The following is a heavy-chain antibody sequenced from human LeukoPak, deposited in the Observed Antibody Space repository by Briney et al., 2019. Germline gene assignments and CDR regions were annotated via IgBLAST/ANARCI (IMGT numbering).Heavy chain of an antibody. CDR2: IRSKSDNYAT. J-gene: IGHJ4*02. CDR1: GFTFGDSH. D-gene: IGHD2-2*01. CDR3: SRQTSSCHDF. V-gene: IGHV3-73*01. Sequence: GGSLRLSWAASGFTFGDSHMHWVRQAPGNGREWVGQIRSKSDNYATAYAVSVQGRFTISRDDSKNMAYLQMNSLKTEDTAVYYCSRQTSSCHDFWGQGTLVPVSS.